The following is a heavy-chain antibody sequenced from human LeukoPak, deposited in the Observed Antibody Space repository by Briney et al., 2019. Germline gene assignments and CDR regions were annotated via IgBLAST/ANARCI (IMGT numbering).Heavy chain of an antibody. D-gene: IGHD2-15*01. Sequence: ASVKVSCKASGYTFTSYGISWVRQAPGQGLKWMGWISAYNGNTNYAQKLQGRVTMTTDTSTSTAYMELRSLRSDDTAVYYCARDPYNYCSGGSCYSGLLDYWGQGTLVTVSS. CDR2: ISAYNGNT. V-gene: IGHV1-18*01. CDR3: ARDPYNYCSGGSCYSGLLDY. J-gene: IGHJ4*02. CDR1: GYTFTSYG.